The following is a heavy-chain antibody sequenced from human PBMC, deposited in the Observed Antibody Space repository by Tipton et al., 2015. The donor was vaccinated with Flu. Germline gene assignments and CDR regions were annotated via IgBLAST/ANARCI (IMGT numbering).Heavy chain of an antibody. J-gene: IGHJ4*02. V-gene: IGHV3-53*01. CDR1: GFTVTSNY. CDR3: ARDCSSVSCYGEDWD. Sequence: VQLVQSGGGLIQPGGSLRLSCAASGFTVTSNYINWVRQAPGKGLEWVSVIYSGGSTYYADSVKGRFTISRDNAKSSLYLQMNSLRVEYTAVYYCARDCSSVSCYGEDWDWGQGTLFTVSS. D-gene: IGHD2-2*01. CDR2: IYSGGST.